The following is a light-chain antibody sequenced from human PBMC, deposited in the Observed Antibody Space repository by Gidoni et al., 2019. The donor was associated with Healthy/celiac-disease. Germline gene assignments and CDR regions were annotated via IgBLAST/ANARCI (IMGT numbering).Light chain of an antibody. CDR1: QRVSSSY. CDR2: GAS. CDR3: QQYGSSPLLT. J-gene: IGKJ4*01. V-gene: IGKV3-20*01. Sequence: EIVLTQSPGTLSLSPGERATLSCRARQRVSSSYLAWYQQKPGQAPRLLIYGASSRATGIPDRFSGSGSGTDFTLTISRLEPEDFAVYYCQQYGSSPLLTFGGGTKVEIK.